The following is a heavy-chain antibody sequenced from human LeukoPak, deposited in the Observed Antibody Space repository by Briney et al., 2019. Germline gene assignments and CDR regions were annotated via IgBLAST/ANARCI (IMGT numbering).Heavy chain of an antibody. Sequence: SETLSLTCTVSGGSISSYYWSWVRQPPGKGLEWIGHIYFSGSTNYDPSLKSRVTMSVNTSKNQFSLKLSSLTAADTAVYYCVRGGIVGTTARVPLFDYWGQGTLVTVSS. CDR2: IYFSGST. J-gene: IGHJ4*02. CDR1: GGSISSYY. V-gene: IGHV4-59*01. D-gene: IGHD1-26*01. CDR3: VRGGIVGTTARVPLFDY.